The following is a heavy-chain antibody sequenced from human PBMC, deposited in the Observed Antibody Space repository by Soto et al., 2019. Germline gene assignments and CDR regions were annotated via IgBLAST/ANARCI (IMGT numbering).Heavy chain of an antibody. CDR2: INAGNGNT. J-gene: IGHJ6*02. Sequence: QVQLVQSGAEVKKPGASVKVSCKASGYTFTSYAMHWVRQAPGQRLEWMGWINAGNGNTKYSQKFQGRVTITRDTSASTAYMELSSLRSEDTAVYYCARVRTIGSYSVYYYGMDVWGQGTTVTVSS. D-gene: IGHD1-26*01. V-gene: IGHV1-3*01. CDR1: GYTFTSYA. CDR3: ARVRTIGSYSVYYYGMDV.